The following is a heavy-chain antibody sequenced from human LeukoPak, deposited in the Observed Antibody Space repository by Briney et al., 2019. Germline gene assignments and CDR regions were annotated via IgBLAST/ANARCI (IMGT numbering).Heavy chain of an antibody. CDR1: GYTFTGYY. CDR2: INPNSGGT. CDR3: ARDLYDILTGPRSNWFDP. Sequence: ASVKVSCKASGYTFTGYYMHWVRQAPGQGLERMGWINPNSGGTNYAQKFQGRVTMTRDTSISTAYMELSRLRSDDTAVYYCARDLYDILTGPRSNWFDPWGQGTLVTVSS. V-gene: IGHV1-2*02. D-gene: IGHD3-9*01. J-gene: IGHJ5*02.